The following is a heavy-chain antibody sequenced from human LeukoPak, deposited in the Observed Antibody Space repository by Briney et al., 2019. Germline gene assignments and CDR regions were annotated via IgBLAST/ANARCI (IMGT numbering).Heavy chain of an antibody. CDR2: IYYSGGT. Sequence: SETLSLTCTESGGSISSYYWSWIRQPPGRGLEWIGYIYYSGGTNNNPSLKSRVTISVDTSKNQFSLKLRSVTAADTAVYYCARDNSGWDYWFDPWGQGTLVTVSS. D-gene: IGHD6-19*01. CDR3: ARDNSGWDYWFDP. J-gene: IGHJ5*02. V-gene: IGHV4-59*01. CDR1: GGSISSYY.